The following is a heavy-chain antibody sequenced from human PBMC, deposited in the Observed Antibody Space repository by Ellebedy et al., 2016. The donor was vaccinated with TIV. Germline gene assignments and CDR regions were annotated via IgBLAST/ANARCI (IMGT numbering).Heavy chain of an antibody. CDR2: IYTDDSDT. J-gene: IGHJ4*02. CDR3: ARRRVAVAGGPLDF. D-gene: IGHD6-19*01. CDR1: GYSFSNSW. V-gene: IGHV5-51*01. Sequence: GESLKISXKGSGYSFSNSWTGWVRQMPGKGLEWMGSIYTDDSDTRYNPSFRGQVTISADKSINSASLQWGRLKASDSAIYYCARRRVAVAGGPLDFWGQGTVVTVSS.